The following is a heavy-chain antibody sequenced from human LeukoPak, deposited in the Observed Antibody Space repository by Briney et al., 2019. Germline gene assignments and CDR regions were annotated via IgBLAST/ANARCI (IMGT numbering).Heavy chain of an antibody. CDR2: IYPDDSDT. CDR3: ASATGSYSYFDY. D-gene: IGHD1-26*01. J-gene: IGHJ4*02. V-gene: IGHV5-51*01. Sequence: KIGESLKISCKGSGYSFTSYWIGWVRQMPGKGLEWMGIIYPDDSDTKYSPSFQGQVTISADKSISTAFLQWSSLKASDTAMYYCASATGSYSYFDYWGQGTLVTVSS. CDR1: GYSFTSYW.